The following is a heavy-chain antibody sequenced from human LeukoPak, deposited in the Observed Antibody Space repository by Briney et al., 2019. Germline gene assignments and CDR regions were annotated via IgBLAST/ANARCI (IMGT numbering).Heavy chain of an antibody. J-gene: IGHJ4*02. Sequence: PGGSLRLSCAASGFTVSTNYISWVRQAPGKGLEWVANIKRDGTEKYYVDSMKGRFTISRDNAKNSLYLQMNSLGAEDTAVYYCARGITAATSWYFDYWGQGTLVTVSS. CDR2: IKRDGTEK. CDR3: ARGITAATSWYFDY. CDR1: GFTVSTNY. V-gene: IGHV3-7*01. D-gene: IGHD2-15*01.